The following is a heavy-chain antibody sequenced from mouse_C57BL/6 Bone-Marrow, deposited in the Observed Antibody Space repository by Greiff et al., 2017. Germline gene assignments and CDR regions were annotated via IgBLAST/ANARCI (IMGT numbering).Heavy chain of an antibody. D-gene: IGHD1-1*01. J-gene: IGHJ3*01. Sequence: QVQLQQPGAELVKPGASVKLSCKASGYTFTSYWMHWVKQRPGQGLEWIGMIHPNSGSTNYNEKFKSKATLTVDKSSSTAYMQLSSLTSEDSAVYYCARSLITTVVEENWFAYWGQGTLVTVSA. CDR3: ARSLITTVVEENWFAY. V-gene: IGHV1-64*01. CDR1: GYTFTSYW. CDR2: IHPNSGST.